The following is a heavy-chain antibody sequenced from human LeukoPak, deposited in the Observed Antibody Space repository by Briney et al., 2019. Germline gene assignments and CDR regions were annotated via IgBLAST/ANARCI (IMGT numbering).Heavy chain of an antibody. D-gene: IGHD2-21*02. Sequence: GGSLRLSCAASVFTFSNHYMDCVRQAPGKGLEWVGRIRNKANSYATEYAASVKGRFTISRDDSKNSLYLQMNSLKTEDTAVYYCTRVVVTAIPSKYIDYWGQGTLVTVSS. CDR2: IRNKANSYAT. J-gene: IGHJ4*02. V-gene: IGHV3-72*01. CDR3: TRVVVTAIPSKYIDY. CDR1: VFTFSNHY.